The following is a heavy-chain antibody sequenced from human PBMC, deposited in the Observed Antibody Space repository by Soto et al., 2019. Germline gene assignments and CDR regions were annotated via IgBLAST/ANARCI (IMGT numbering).Heavy chain of an antibody. V-gene: IGHV2-5*02. J-gene: IGHJ3*02. CDR3: AHRGEVATIISDAFDI. Sequence: QITLKESGPTLVKPTQTLTLTCTFSGISLSTDAVGVAWIRQPRGKALEWLALIYWDDDKRYSPSLKSRLTIIKDTSKNQVVLTMTNMDPVDTATYYCAHRGEVATIISDAFDIWGPGTSVTVSS. CDR2: IYWDDDK. D-gene: IGHD5-12*01. CDR1: GISLSTDAVG.